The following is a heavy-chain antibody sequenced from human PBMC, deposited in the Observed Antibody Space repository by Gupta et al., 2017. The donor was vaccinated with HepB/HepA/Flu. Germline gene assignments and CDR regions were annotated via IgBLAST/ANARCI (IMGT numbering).Heavy chain of an antibody. CDR1: GYPLTELS. J-gene: IGHJ4*02. V-gene: IGHV1-24*01. CDR3: ATRGGVIWFGEALGY. CDR2: FDPEDGET. D-gene: IGHD3-10*01. Sequence: QVQLVQSGAEVKKPGASVKVSCKVSGYPLTELSMHWVRQAPGKGREWMGGFDPEDGETIYAQKFQGRVTMTEDTSTDTAYMDLSSLRSEDTAVYYGATRGGVIWFGEALGYWGQGTRGTVSS.